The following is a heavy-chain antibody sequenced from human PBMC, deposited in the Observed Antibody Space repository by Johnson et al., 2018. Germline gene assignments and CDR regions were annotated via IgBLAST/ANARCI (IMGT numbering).Heavy chain of an antibody. V-gene: IGHV1-69*01. CDR2: IIPISGTT. J-gene: IGHJ5*02. CDR1: GGTFSTYG. CDR3: ARMAVAGYNWFDP. D-gene: IGHD6-19*01. Sequence: QVQLVQSGAEVKKPGSSVRVSCKASGGTFSTYGITWVRQAPGQGLEWMGGIIPISGTTNYAQKFQGRVTIIADDSTSTAYMELSSLRSEDTALYYCARMAVAGYNWFDPWGQGTLVTVSS.